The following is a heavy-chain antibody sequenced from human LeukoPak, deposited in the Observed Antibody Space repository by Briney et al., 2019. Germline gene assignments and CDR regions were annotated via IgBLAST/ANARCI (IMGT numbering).Heavy chain of an antibody. D-gene: IGHD6-13*01. CDR1: GFTFSSYS. CDR2: ISSGSGYI. J-gene: IGHJ5*02. V-gene: IGHV3-21*01. CDR3: ARDLAAGAENWFDP. Sequence: GGSLRLSCAASGFTFSSYSMNWVRQAPGKGLEWVSSISSGSGYIYYADSVKGRFTISRDNAKNSLYLQMNDLRAEDTAVYYCARDLAAGAENWFDPWGQGTLVSVSS.